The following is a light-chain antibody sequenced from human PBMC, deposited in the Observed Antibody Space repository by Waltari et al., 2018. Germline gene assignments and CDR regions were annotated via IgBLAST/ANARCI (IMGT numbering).Light chain of an antibody. CDR3: CSYGGTTNWM. J-gene: IGLJ3*02. CDR1: SSDMGSYDL. V-gene: IGLV2-23*02. Sequence: QSGLTQPASVSGSPGQSITISCTGTSSDMGSYDLVSWYRLLPGKAPKLLISEVSQRPSGVSTRFSGSKSGNTASLTISGLQAEDEADYYCCSYGGTTNWMFGGGTRLTV. CDR2: EVS.